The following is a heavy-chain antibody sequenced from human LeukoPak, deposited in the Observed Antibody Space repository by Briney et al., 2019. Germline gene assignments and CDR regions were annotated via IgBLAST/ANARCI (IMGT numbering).Heavy chain of an antibody. CDR3: AKDKGYCTNGVCYTTAYYYGMDV. J-gene: IGHJ6*02. D-gene: IGHD2-8*01. Sequence: PGGSLRLSCAASGFTFDDYAMHWVRQAPGKGLEWVSGISWNSANIGYADSVKGRFTISRDNAKNSLYLHMNSLGAEDTALYYCAKDKGYCTNGVCYTTAYYYGMDVWGQGTTVTVSS. CDR2: ISWNSANI. V-gene: IGHV3-9*01. CDR1: GFTFDDYA.